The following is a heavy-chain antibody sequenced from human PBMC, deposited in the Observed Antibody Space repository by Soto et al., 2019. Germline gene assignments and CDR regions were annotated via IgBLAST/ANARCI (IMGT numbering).Heavy chain of an antibody. CDR2: IWYDGSNK. CDR3: ARDLGATTRYAFDI. D-gene: IGHD1-26*01. Sequence: GGSLRLSCAASGFTFSSYGMHWVRQAPGKGLEWVAVIWYDGSNKYYADSVKGRFTISRDNSKNTLYLQMNSLRAEDTAAYYCARDLGATTRYAFDIWGQGTMVTVSS. J-gene: IGHJ3*02. V-gene: IGHV3-33*01. CDR1: GFTFSSYG.